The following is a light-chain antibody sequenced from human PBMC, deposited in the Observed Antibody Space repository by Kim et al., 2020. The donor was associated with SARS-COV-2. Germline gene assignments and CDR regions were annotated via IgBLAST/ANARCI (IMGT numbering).Light chain of an antibody. J-gene: IGKJ4*01. CDR3: QQYDSSISSLT. CDR2: AAS. V-gene: IGKV3-20*01. Sequence: GDTATLSCRASQSGNSVSFVWFHQRPGQAPRLLVYAASKRAPGIPDMSSGTGSGTDFTLTTSSLEPEEFLVCDCQQYDSSISSLTFGGGTKVDIK. CDR1: QSGNSVS.